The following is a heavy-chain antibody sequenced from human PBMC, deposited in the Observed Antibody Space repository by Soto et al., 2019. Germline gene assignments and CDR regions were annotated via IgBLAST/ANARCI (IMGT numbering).Heavy chain of an antibody. Sequence: QVQLVESGGGVVQPGRSLRLSCAASGFTFSSYAMHWVRQAPGKGLEWVAVISYDGSNKYYADSVKGRFTISRDNSKNTLYLKMNSLRAEDTAVYYCARDGDLRAGSWFDPGGQETLVTVPS. J-gene: IGHJ5*02. CDR1: GFTFSSYA. CDR3: ARDGDLRAGSWFDP. D-gene: IGHD3-10*01. V-gene: IGHV3-30-3*01. CDR2: ISYDGSNK.